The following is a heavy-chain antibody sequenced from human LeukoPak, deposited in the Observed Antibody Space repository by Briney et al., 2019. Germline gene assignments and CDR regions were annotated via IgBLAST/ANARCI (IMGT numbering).Heavy chain of an antibody. V-gene: IGHV1-2*02. D-gene: IGHD3-9*01. Sequence: ASVKVSCKASGYTFTGYYMHWVRQAPGQGLEWMGWINPNSGGTNYAQKFQGRVTMTRDTSISTAYMELSRLRSDDTAMYYCARDTSDILTGYFSGPGEGYMDVWGKGTTVTVSS. J-gene: IGHJ6*03. CDR1: GYTFTGYY. CDR2: INPNSGGT. CDR3: ARDTSDILTGYFSGPGEGYMDV.